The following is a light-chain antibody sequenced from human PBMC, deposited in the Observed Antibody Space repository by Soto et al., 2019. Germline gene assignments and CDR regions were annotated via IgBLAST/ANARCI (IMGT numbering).Light chain of an antibody. CDR3: SSYAGSNNYV. J-gene: IGLJ1*01. CDR2: EVN. V-gene: IGLV2-8*01. Sequence: QSALTQPPSASGSPGQSVTISCTGTSSDVGNYDSVSWYQHHPGKAPQAVIYEVNKRPSGVPDRFSGSKSGNTASLTVSGLQAEDEGDYYCSSYAGSNNYVFGTGT. CDR1: SSDVGNYDS.